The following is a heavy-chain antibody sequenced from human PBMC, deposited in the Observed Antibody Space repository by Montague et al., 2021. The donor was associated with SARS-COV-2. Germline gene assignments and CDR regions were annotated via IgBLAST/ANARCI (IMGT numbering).Heavy chain of an antibody. V-gene: IGHV3-33*06. CDR3: VKDRDSGTYYRLVY. D-gene: IGHD1-26*01. CDR2: IWYDGTNK. Sequence: SLRLSCAASEFSLNNYGMHWVRQAPGKGLEWVAVIWYDGTNKFYADSVKGRFTISRDSSKNTLYLQMNSLRAEDTAVYYCVKDRDSGTYYRLVYWGQGTLVTVAS. J-gene: IGHJ4*02. CDR1: EFSLNNYG.